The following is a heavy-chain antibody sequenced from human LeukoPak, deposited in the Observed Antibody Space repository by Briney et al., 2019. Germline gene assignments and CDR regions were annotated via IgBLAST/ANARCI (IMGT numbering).Heavy chain of an antibody. D-gene: IGHD2-15*01. CDR1: GGTFSSYA. CDR3: ARDPLPLFRYGMDV. Sequence: ASVKVSCKASGGTFSSYAISWVRQAPGQGLEWMGGIIPIFGTANYAQKFQGRGTITADESTSTAYMELSSLRSEDTAVYYCARDPLPLFRYGMDVWGQGTTVTVSS. J-gene: IGHJ6*02. V-gene: IGHV1-69*13. CDR2: IIPIFGTA.